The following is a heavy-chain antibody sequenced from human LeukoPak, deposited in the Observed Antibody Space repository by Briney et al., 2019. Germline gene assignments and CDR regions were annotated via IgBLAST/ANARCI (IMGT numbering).Heavy chain of an antibody. CDR1: GGSFTIYS. CDR2: ICKNGSPI. J-gene: IGHJ4*02. Sequence: LSLTCAVYGGSFTIYSWTWIRQAPGKGLEWVSSICKNGSPIYYRDSVKGRFTISRDNAKNSLYLRLTNLRVEDTVFYYCVRVCWRGALFWGEGRLVTVS. D-gene: IGHD1-26*01. CDR3: VRVCWRGALF. V-gene: IGHV3-48*03.